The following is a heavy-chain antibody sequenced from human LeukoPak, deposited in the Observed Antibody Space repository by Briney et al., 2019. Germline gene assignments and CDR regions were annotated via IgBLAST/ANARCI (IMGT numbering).Heavy chain of an antibody. CDR3: AKDRAIFGVVIIRDNWIDP. J-gene: IGHJ5*02. V-gene: IGHV3-48*02. CDR1: GFTFSSYS. D-gene: IGHD3-3*01. CDR2: ISSSSSTI. Sequence: AGGSLRLSCAASGFTFSSYSMTWVRQAPGKGLEWVSYISSSSSTIYYADSVKGRFTISRDNAKKSLYLQMNSLRDEDTAVYYCAKDRAIFGVVIIRDNWIDPWGQGTLVTVSS.